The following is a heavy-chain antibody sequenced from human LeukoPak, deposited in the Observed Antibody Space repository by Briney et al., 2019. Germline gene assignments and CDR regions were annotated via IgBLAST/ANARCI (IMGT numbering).Heavy chain of an antibody. J-gene: IGHJ5*02. Sequence: SSETLSLTCTVSGGSINNYYWNWIRQPPGKGPEWIGHIYYSGSTNYNPSLTSRVTISVDTSKNQCSLKLNSVTAADTAVYYCARDPRPNRNNWFDPWGQGTLVTVSS. V-gene: IGHV4-59*01. CDR2: IYYSGST. CDR1: GGSINNYY. D-gene: IGHD1-14*01. CDR3: ARDPRPNRNNWFDP.